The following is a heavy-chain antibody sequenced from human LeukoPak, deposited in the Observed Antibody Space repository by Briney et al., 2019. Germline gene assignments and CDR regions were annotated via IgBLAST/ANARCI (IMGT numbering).Heavy chain of an antibody. V-gene: IGHV3-53*04. D-gene: IGHD5-18*01. Sequence: GGSLRLSCAASGFTVSTNCMTWVRQAPGKGLEWVSTIYSGGTTYYADSMMGRLSISRHNSRITLYLIMKSLRAADTAVYYCAGVDTVMAYYFDLWGQGTLVTVSS. CDR1: GFTVSTNC. CDR2: IYSGGTT. CDR3: AGVDTVMAYYFDL. J-gene: IGHJ4*02.